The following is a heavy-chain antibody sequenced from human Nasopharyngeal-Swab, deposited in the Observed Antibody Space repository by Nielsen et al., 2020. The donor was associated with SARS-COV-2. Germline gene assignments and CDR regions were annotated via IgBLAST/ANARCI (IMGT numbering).Heavy chain of an antibody. CDR1: GYTFTGYY. J-gene: IGHJ6*02. V-gene: IGHV1-2*04. CDR3: ARDGIAVAGTDYYGMDV. Sequence: ASVKVSCKASGYTFTGYYMHWVRQAPGQGLEWVGWINPNSGGTNYAQKFQGWVTMTRDTSISTAYMELSRLRSDDTAVYYCARDGIAVAGTDYYGMDVGGQGTTVTVSS. CDR2: INPNSGGT. D-gene: IGHD6-19*01.